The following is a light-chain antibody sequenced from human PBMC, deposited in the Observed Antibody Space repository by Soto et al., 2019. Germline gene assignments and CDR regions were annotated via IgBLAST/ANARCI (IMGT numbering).Light chain of an antibody. CDR2: GAS. Sequence: EKVMTQSPATLSVCPGERGALSCRASQSVSSNLAWYQQNPGQAPRLLSYGASNRATDIPGRFSGSGSGTEFTLTISSLQSEDFAVYYCQQYDNWPITFGQGTRLEIK. CDR3: QQYDNWPIT. CDR1: QSVSSN. J-gene: IGKJ5*01. V-gene: IGKV3-15*01.